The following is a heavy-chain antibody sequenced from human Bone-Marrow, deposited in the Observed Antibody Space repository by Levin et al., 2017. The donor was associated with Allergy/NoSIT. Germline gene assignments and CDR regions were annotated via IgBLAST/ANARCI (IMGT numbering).Heavy chain of an antibody. V-gene: IGHV1-46*01. J-gene: IGHJ4*02. CDR2: INPSDGGT. CDR1: GYTFISYY. Sequence: ASVKVSCKASGYTFISYYMHWVRQAPGQGLEWMGIINPSDGGTTYAQKFRGRVAMTRDTSTSTVYMELSSLTSEDTAVYYCARNGRPIDSWGQGTLVTVSS. CDR3: ARNGRPIDS.